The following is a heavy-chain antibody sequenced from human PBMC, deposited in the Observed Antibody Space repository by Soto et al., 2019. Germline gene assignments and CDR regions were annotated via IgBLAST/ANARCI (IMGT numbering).Heavy chain of an antibody. CDR1: GFTFSSYS. V-gene: IGHV3-21*04. CDR2: ISSSSST. J-gene: IGHJ4*02. CDR3: AKQRYYYDSGSFYHPGSFDY. D-gene: IGHD3-22*01. Sequence: GGSLRLSCAASGFTFSSYSMDWVRQAPGKGLEWVSSISSSSSTDYTDSVKGRFTISRDNSKDTLYLQMNSLRAEDTAVYYCAKQRYYYDSGSFYHPGSFDYWGQGALVTVSS.